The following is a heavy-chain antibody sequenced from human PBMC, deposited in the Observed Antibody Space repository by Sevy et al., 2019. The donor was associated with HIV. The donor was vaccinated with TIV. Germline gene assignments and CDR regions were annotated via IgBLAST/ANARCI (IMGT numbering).Heavy chain of an antibody. CDR2: IFRSGETT. J-gene: IGHJ3*02. CDR1: GFTFYNYA. CDR3: AGARYDSSGSFDAFDI. D-gene: IGHD3-22*01. V-gene: IGHV3-23*01. Sequence: GGSLRLSCAASGFTFYNYAMSWVRQAPGKGLEWVSTIFRSGETTYYADSVKARFTISRDNSKNTLYLQMNSLRTEDTALYYCAGARYDSSGSFDAFDIWGQGTMVTVSS.